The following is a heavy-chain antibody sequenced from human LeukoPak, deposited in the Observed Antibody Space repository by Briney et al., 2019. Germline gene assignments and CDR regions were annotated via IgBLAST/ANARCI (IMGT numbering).Heavy chain of an antibody. D-gene: IGHD2-2*01. J-gene: IGHJ6*03. CDR1: GGTFSSYA. V-gene: IGHV1-69*13. Sequence: SVKVSCKASGGTFSSYAISWMRQAPGQGLEWMGGIIPIFGTANYAQKFQGRVTITADESTSTAYMELSSLRSEDTAVYYCARGRCSSTSCHYYYYYYYMDVWGKGTTVTVSS. CDR2: IIPIFGTA. CDR3: ARGRCSSTSCHYYYYYYYMDV.